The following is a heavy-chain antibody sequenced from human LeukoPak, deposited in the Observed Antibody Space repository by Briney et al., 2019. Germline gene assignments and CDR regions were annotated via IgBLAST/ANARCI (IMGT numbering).Heavy chain of an antibody. J-gene: IGHJ4*02. V-gene: IGHV3-23*01. CDR3: AKDLSCGDMFDY. D-gene: IGHD4-17*01. Sequence: TGGSLRLSCAASGFTFSSYAMSWVRQAPGKGLEWVSAISGSGGSTYYADSVKGRFTISRDNSKNTLYLQMNSLRAEDTAVYYCAKDLSCGDMFDYWGQGTLVTVSS. CDR2: ISGSGGST. CDR1: GFTFSSYA.